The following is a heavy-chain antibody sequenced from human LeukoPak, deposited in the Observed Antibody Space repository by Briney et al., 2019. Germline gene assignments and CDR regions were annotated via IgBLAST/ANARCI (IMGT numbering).Heavy chain of an antibody. D-gene: IGHD1-1*01. V-gene: IGHV1-2*02. CDR1: GYTFTGYY. CDR2: INPNSGGT. Sequence: ASVKVSCKASGYTFTGYYTHWVRQAPGQGLEWMGWINPNSGGTNYAQKFQGRVTMTRDTSISTAYMELSRLRSDDTAVYYCARERFGGWNDVAEWGQGTMVTVSS. J-gene: IGHJ3*01. CDR3: ARERFGGWNDVAE.